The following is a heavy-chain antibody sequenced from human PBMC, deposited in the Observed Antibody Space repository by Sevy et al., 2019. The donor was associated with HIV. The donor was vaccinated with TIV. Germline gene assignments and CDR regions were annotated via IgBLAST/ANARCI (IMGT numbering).Heavy chain of an antibody. CDR2: IISSSRYI. CDR3: ASAGVVIEKDAFDF. D-gene: IGHD3-3*01. CDR1: GFTFSSYA. Sequence: GGSLRLSCAASGFTFSSYAMSRVRQAPWKGLEWVSSIISSSRYIYYPDSVRGRFTISRDNAKNSLYLQMNSLRAEDTAVYYCASAGVVIEKDAFDFWGQGTMVTVSS. V-gene: IGHV3-21*01. J-gene: IGHJ3*01.